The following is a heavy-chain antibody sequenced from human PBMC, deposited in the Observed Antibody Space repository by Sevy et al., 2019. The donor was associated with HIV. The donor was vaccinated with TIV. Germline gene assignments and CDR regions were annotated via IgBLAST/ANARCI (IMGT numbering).Heavy chain of an antibody. V-gene: IGHV3-23*01. Sequence: GSLRLSCAASAFTFKNYAMTWVRQAPGKGLQWISSISGSGGDTKYADSVKGRFTISRDNSKNTLYLQMNSLRAEDTAVYYCAKDQGDYIWGTYRHWGQGTLVTVSS. CDR3: AKDQGDYIWGTYRH. J-gene: IGHJ4*02. CDR2: ISGSGGDT. CDR1: AFTFKNYA. D-gene: IGHD3-16*02.